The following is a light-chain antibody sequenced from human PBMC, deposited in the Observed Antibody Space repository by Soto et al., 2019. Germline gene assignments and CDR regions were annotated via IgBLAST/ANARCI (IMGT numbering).Light chain of an antibody. CDR1: SSDVGGYNH. J-gene: IGLJ1*01. CDR2: EVS. Sequence: QTLLTQPASLSGSPGQSITISCTGTSSDVGGYNHVSWYQHHPGKAPKLMIYEVSNRPSGVSNRFSGSKSGNTASLTISGLQADDEADYYCNSHTSSNTRVFGTGTKVTAL. V-gene: IGLV2-14*01. CDR3: NSHTSSNTRV.